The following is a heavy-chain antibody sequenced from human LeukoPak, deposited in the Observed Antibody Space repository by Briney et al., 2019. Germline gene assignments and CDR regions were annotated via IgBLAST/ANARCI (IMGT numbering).Heavy chain of an antibody. Sequence: GGSLRLSCAASGFTFSSYSMNWVRQAPGKGLEWVSSISSSSSYIYYADSVKGRFTISRDNAKNSLYLQMNSLRVEDTAVYYCARDRAYYDSSNYYAGPVYWGQGALVTVSS. V-gene: IGHV3-21*01. CDR1: GFTFSSYS. CDR3: ARDRAYYDSSNYYAGPVY. CDR2: ISSSSSYI. D-gene: IGHD3-22*01. J-gene: IGHJ4*02.